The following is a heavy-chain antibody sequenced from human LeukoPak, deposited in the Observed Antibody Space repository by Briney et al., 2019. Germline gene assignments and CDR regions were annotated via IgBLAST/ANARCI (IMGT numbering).Heavy chain of an antibody. J-gene: IGHJ4*02. CDR1: GFTFSNYA. D-gene: IGHD2-2*01. V-gene: IGHV3-23*01. CDR3: ARSTSYHFDY. Sequence: GGSLRLSCAASGFTFSNYAMSWARQAPGKGLEWVSAISGSGGSTYYADSVKGRFTISRDNSKNTLYLQMNSLRAEDTAVYYCARSTSYHFDYWGQGTLVTVSS. CDR2: ISGSGGST.